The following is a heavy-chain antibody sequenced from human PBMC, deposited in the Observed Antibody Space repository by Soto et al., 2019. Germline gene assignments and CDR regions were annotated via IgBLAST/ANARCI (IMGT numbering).Heavy chain of an antibody. CDR2: IIPIFGTA. V-gene: IGHV1-69*13. D-gene: IGHD5-12*01. J-gene: IGHJ3*02. Sequence: SVKVSCKASGGTFSSYAISCVRQAPGQGLEWMGGIIPIFGTANYAQKFQGRVTITADESTSTAYMELSSLRSEDTAVYYCARISVEMATIGVFDIWGQGTMVTVSS. CDR3: ARISVEMATIGVFDI. CDR1: GGTFSSYA.